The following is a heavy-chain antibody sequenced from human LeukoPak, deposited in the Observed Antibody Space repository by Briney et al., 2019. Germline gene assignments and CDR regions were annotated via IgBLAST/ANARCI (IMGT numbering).Heavy chain of an antibody. Sequence: GGSLRLSCAASGFTFSSYEMNWVRQAPGKGLEWVSYISSSGTTIYYADSVKGRFTISRDNAKNSLYLQMNSLRVEDTAVYYCARCTTGRTFGSLREIKRSREIDYWGQGTLVTVSS. CDR1: GFTFSSYE. J-gene: IGHJ4*02. CDR2: ISSSGTTI. D-gene: IGHD1-1*01. V-gene: IGHV3-48*03. CDR3: ARCTTGRTFGSLREIKRSREIDY.